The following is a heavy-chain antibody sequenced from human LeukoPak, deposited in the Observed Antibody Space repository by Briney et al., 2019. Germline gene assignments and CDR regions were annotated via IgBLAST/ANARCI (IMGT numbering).Heavy chain of an antibody. CDR3: AKVVAVAGPYHFDY. J-gene: IGHJ4*02. D-gene: IGHD6-19*01. CDR1: GLTFSNYA. V-gene: IGHV3-23*01. CDR2: ISGHGDVT. Sequence: GGSLRLSCAASGLTFSNYAMTWVRQAPGKGLEWVSTISGHGDVTFYADSVKGRFTISRDNSKNTLYLQMNSLRAEDTAVYYCAKVVAVAGPYHFDYWGQGTLVTVSS.